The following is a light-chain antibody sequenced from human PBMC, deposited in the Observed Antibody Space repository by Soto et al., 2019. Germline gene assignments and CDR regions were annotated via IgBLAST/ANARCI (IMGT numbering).Light chain of an antibody. CDR1: SSNIGAGYD. Sequence: QSVLTQPPSVSGAPGQRVTISCTGSSSNIGAGYDVHWYQQLPGTAPKLLIYGNSNRPSGVPDRFSVSKSGTSASLAITGLQAEDEAEYYCQSYDSSLSVGVFGGGTKLTVL. CDR3: QSYDSSLSVGV. V-gene: IGLV1-40*01. CDR2: GNS. J-gene: IGLJ3*02.